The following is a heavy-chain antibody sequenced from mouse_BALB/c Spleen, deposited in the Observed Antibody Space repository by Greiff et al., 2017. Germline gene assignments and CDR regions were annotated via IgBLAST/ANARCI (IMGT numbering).Heavy chain of an antibody. J-gene: IGHJ3*01. CDR2: ISSGSSTI. V-gene: IGHV5-17*02. Sequence: EVNLVESGGGLVQPGGSRKLSCAASGFTFSSFGMHWVRQAPEKGLEWVAYISSGSSTIYYADTVKGRFTISRDNPKNTLFLQMTSLRSEDTAMYYCVYDYGGLAYWGQGTLVTVSA. D-gene: IGHD2-4*01. CDR1: GFTFSSFG. CDR3: VYDYGGLAY.